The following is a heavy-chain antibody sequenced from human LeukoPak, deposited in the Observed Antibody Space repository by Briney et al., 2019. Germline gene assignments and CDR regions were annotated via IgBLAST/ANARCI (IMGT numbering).Heavy chain of an antibody. CDR1: GFTFSSYS. J-gene: IGHJ6*03. CDR3: ARRDFWSGYYYYMDV. CDR2: ISSSSSYI. V-gene: IGHV3-21*01. Sequence: GGSLRLSCAASGFTFSSYSMSWVRQAPGKGLEWVSSISSSSSYIYYADSVKGRFTISRDNAKNSLYLQMNSLRAEDTAVYYCARRDFWSGYYYYMDVWGKGTTVTVSS. D-gene: IGHD3-3*01.